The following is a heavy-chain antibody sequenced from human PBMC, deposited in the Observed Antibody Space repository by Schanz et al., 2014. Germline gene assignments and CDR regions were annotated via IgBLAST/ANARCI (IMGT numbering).Heavy chain of an antibody. J-gene: IGHJ5*02. D-gene: IGHD5-12*01. CDR2: VANDGINK. V-gene: IGHV3-30*04. Sequence: QVQLVESGGGVVQPGRSLRLSCAASGFTFSTYAMHWVRQAPGKGLEWVAVVANDGINKYYPDSVKGRFTISRDNSKNTVYLHMNSLRDEDTAVYYCAKDMNREATAPESWGQGTLVVVSS. CDR1: GFTFSTYA. CDR3: AKDMNREATAPES.